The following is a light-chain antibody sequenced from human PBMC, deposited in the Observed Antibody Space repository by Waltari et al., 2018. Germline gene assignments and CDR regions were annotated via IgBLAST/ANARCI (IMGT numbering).Light chain of an antibody. J-gene: IGKJ5*01. Sequence: IVLTQSPGTLSLSPGERATLSCRASQTVGNVNLAWYQQKSGQAPRRLIYGASSRATGIPDRVRGSGSGTDFTLAISRLEPEDFAVYYCQQYGGSLITFGQGTRLEI. CDR3: QQYGGSLIT. V-gene: IGKV3-20*01. CDR2: GAS. CDR1: QTVGNVN.